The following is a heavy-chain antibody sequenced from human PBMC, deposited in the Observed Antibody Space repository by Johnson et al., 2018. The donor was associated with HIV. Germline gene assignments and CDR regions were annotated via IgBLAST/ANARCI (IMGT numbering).Heavy chain of an antibody. Sequence: VQLVESGGGLVQPGGSPRLSCAASGFTVSSNYMSWVRQAPGKGLEWVSVIYSGGRNYYADSVKGRFTISRDNSKNTLYLQMNSLRAEDTAVYYCARERGGRHTFDIWGQGTMVAVSS. CDR3: ARERGGRHTFDI. CDR1: GFTVSSNY. J-gene: IGHJ3*02. D-gene: IGHD2-21*01. V-gene: IGHV3-66*01. CDR2: IYSGGRN.